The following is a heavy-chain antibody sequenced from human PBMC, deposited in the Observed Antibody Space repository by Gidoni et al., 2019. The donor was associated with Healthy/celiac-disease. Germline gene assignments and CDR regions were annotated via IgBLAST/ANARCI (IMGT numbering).Heavy chain of an antibody. CDR1: GFTFSNAW. CDR2: IASKTDGGTT. CDR3: TTDIIRRVRGVMKY. Sequence: VQLVESGGGLVKPAGPLRLSCAASGFTFSNAWMGWVRQALGKGLEWVGLIASKTDGGTTDYAAPVKGRLTSSSDDSKNTPYLQMNSLKTEDTAVYSCTTDIIRRVRGVMKYWGQGTLVTVSS. V-gene: IGHV3-15*04. J-gene: IGHJ4*02. D-gene: IGHD3-10*01.